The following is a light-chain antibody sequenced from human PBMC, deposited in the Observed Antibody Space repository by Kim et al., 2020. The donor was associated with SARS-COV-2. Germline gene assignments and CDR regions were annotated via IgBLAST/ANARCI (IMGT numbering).Light chain of an antibody. Sequence: SVSPGQTASFTCDGDKLGDKYACWYQHKPGQSPVLVVFQDNKRPSGIPERFSGSNSGNTATLTISGTQAMDEADYYCQAWDSNIVVFGGGTQLTVL. CDR3: QAWDSNIVV. CDR1: KLGDKY. V-gene: IGLV3-1*01. CDR2: QDN. J-gene: IGLJ2*01.